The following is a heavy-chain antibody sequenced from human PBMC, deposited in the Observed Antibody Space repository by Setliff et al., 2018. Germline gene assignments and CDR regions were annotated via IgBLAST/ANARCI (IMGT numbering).Heavy chain of an antibody. CDR2: ISQGGSDQ. D-gene: IGHD3-3*01. CDR1: GFTFSSLW. V-gene: IGHV3-7*01. CDR3: ARDVFDFRTGQAGP. Sequence: GGSLRLSCSASGFTFSSLWMAWVRQAPGKGLEWVANISQGGSDQFYVESVKGRFTISRDNAKNSLFLQMNSLRVEDTAVYYCARDVFDFRTGQAGPWGQGTLVTVSS. J-gene: IGHJ5*02.